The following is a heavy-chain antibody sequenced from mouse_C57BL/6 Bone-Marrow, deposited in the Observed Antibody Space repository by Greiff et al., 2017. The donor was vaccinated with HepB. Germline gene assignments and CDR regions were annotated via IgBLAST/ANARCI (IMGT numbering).Heavy chain of an antibody. CDR1: GYTFTEYT. D-gene: IGHD2-3*01. V-gene: IGHV1-62-2*01. CDR3: ARHDPVYDGYYGGAMDY. J-gene: IGHJ4*01. CDR2: FYPGSGSI. Sequence: VLLVESGAELVKPGASVKLSCKASGYTFTEYTIHWVKQRSGQGLEWIGWFYPGSGSIKYNEKFKDKATLTADKSSSTVSMELSRLTSEDSAVYFCARHDPVYDGYYGGAMDYWGQGTSVTVSS.